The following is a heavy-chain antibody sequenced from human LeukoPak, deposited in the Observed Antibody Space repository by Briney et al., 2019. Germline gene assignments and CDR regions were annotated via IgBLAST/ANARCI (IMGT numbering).Heavy chain of an antibody. D-gene: IGHD5-18*01. V-gene: IGHV3-23*01. Sequence: GGSLRLSCAASGFTFSSYAMSWVRQAPGKGLEWVSAISGSGGSTYYADSVKGRFTISRDNSKNTLYLQMNSLRAEDTAVYYCARDGGAAMTYYFDYWGQGTLVTVSS. CDR3: ARDGGAAMTYYFDY. CDR1: GFTFSSYA. J-gene: IGHJ4*02. CDR2: ISGSGGST.